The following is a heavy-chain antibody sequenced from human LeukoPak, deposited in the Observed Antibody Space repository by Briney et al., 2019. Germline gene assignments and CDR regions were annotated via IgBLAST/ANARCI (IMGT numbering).Heavy chain of an antibody. CDR3: ARGVVRGRMDV. D-gene: IGHD3-10*01. CDR2: IYYSGST. J-gene: IGHJ6*03. V-gene: IGHV4-59*08. Sequence: SETLSLTCTVSGGSIISYYWSWIRQPPGKGLEWIGYIYYSGSTNYNPSLKSRVTISVDTSKNQFSLKLSSVTAADTAVYYCARGVVRGRMDVWGKGTTVTISS. CDR1: GGSIISYY.